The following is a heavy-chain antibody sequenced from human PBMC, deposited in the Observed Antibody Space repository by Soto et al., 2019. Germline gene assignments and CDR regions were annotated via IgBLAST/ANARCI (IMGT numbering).Heavy chain of an antibody. V-gene: IGHV3-64*01. Sequence: GGSLRLSCAASGFTFSSYAMHWVRQAPGKGLEYVSAISSYGGSTYYANSAKGRFTISRDNSENTLYLQMGSLRAEDMAVYYCARGLCSSASCFYYYYMDVWGKGTTVTVSS. CDR2: ISSYGGST. CDR1: GFTFSSYA. J-gene: IGHJ6*03. CDR3: ARGLCSSASCFYYYYMDV. D-gene: IGHD2-2*01.